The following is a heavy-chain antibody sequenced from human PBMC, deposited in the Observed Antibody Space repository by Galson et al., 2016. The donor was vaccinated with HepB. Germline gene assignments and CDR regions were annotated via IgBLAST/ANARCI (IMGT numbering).Heavy chain of an antibody. CDR3: ARGSQWLVFY. D-gene: IGHD6-19*01. CDR2: ISYDGGNK. J-gene: IGHJ4*02. CDR1: GFTFSDFP. V-gene: IGHV3-30*04. Sequence: SLRLSCAASGFTFSDFPMHWVRQAPGKGLEWVAVISYDGGNKYYADPVKGRFTISRDNSKSTLYLLMNSLRGEDTAVYYCARGSQWLVFYWGQGTLVTVSS.